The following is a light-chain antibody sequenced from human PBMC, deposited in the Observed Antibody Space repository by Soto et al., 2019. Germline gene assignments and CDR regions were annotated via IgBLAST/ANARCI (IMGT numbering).Light chain of an antibody. J-gene: IGLJ3*02. CDR3: ETWDINTRV. V-gene: IGLV4-60*03. CDR2: LEGSGRY. CDR1: SWHSGYI. Sequence: QPVLTQSSSSSASLVYSVKLTCTLSSWHSGYIIAWHQQQPGKAPRFLMKLEGSGRYTKGSGVPERFSGSSAGADRDLTMFVLQSADEADDYCETWDINTRVVGGGTKLTV.